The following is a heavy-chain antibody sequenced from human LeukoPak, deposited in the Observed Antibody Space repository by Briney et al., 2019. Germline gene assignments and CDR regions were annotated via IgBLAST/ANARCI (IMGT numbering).Heavy chain of an antibody. J-gene: IGHJ3*02. Sequence: RASAKVSCKASGYSFTSYYIHWVRQAPGQGLEWMGVISPSGGSTSYAHNFQGRVTMTRDMSTRTVYMELSSLRSDDMAVYYCAREGAVKPMRWLQRTNVFEMWGRGTMVTVSS. D-gene: IGHD5-24*01. V-gene: IGHV1-46*01. CDR1: GYSFTSYY. CDR2: ISPSGGST. CDR3: AREGAVKPMRWLQRTNVFEM.